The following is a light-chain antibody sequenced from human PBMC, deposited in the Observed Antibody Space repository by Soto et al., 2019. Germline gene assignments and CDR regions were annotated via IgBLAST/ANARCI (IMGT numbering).Light chain of an antibody. J-gene: IGKJ1*01. Sequence: EIVLTQSPGTLSLSPGERATLSCRASQSVSSSYLAWYQQKPGQAPRLLIYGASSRATGIPDRFSGSGSGTDFTITISRLEPEDFAVYYCQHYGSSHWTFGQGTKVEIK. CDR2: GAS. CDR1: QSVSSSY. CDR3: QHYGSSHWT. V-gene: IGKV3-20*01.